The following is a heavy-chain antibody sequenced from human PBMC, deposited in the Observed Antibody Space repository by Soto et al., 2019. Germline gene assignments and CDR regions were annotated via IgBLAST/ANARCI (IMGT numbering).Heavy chain of an antibody. D-gene: IGHD3-22*01. J-gene: IGHJ4*02. V-gene: IGHV4-30-2*01. CDR3: ATSQDNYYDSSGYTFDY. Sequence: PSETLSLTCAVSGGSISSGGYSWSWIRQPPGKGLEWIGYIYHSGSTYYNPSLKSRVTISVDRSKNQFSLKLSSVTAADTAVYYCATSQDNYYDSSGYTFDYWGQGTLVTVSS. CDR1: GGSISSGGYS. CDR2: IYHSGST.